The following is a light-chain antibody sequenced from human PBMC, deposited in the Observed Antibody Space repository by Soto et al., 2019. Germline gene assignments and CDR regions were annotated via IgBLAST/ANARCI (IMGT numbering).Light chain of an antibody. CDR1: QSVSSN. CDR3: QQFNNWPGT. J-gene: IGKJ1*01. V-gene: IGKV3-15*01. CDR2: GVY. Sequence: EIVMTQSPATLSVSPGEKATLYCSASQSVSSNLAWYQQRPGQAPRLLIYGVYTRATGVPARFSGSGSGTDFTLTISSLQSEDFAVYYCQQFNNWPGTFGKGTKVEIK.